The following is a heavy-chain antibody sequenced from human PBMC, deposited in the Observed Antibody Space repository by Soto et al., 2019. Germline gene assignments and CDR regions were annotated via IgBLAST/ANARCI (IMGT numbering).Heavy chain of an antibody. CDR1: GFAFSSYW. J-gene: IGHJ6*02. V-gene: IGHV3-7*01. Sequence: VGSLRLSCAASGFAFSSYWMSWVRQAPGKGLEWVANIKQDGSEKYYVDSVKGRFTISRDNAKNSLYLQMNSLRAEDTAVYYFARDRRFLEWLEDYYNYGMDVWGQGTTVTVSS. D-gene: IGHD3-3*01. CDR2: IKQDGSEK. CDR3: ARDRRFLEWLEDYYNYGMDV.